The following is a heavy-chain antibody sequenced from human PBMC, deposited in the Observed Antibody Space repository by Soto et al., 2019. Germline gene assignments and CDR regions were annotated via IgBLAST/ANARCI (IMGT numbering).Heavy chain of an antibody. CDR3: VRDSSLWSLPD. D-gene: IGHD3-10*01. J-gene: IGHJ4*02. CDR1: GFIFSNYW. Sequence: GGSLRLSCTASGFIFSNYWMHWVRQAPGKGLVWVARIIGDGSGSTYADSVKGRFTTSRDNAKNTVYLQMNSLRAEDTAVYYCVRDSSLWSLPDWGQGTLVTVSS. CDR2: IIGDGSGS. V-gene: IGHV3-74*01.